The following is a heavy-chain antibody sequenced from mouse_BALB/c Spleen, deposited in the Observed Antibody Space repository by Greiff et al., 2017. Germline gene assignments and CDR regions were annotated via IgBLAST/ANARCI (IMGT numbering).Heavy chain of an antibody. CDR3: ARNGGYAMDY. Sequence: EVQLQQSGPGLVKPGASVKVSCTASGYAFTSYYMYWVKQRHGKSLVWIGYIDPYNGGTSYNQKFKGKATLTVDKSFSTAYMHLNSLTTEDSAVYCSARNGGYAMDYWGQGTSVTVSS. V-gene: IGHV1S135*01. CDR2: IDPYNGGT. CDR1: GYAFTSYY. J-gene: IGHJ4*01.